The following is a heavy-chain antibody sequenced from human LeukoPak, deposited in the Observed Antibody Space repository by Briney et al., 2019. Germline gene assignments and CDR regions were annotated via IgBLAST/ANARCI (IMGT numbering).Heavy chain of an antibody. CDR3: ARGEMTDIGSSWSSFDY. CDR1: GGSFSGYY. Sequence: SETLSLTCAVYGGSFSGYYWSWIRQPPGKGLEWIGEINHSGSTNYNPSLKSRVTISVDTSKNQFSLKLSSVTAADTAVYYCARGEMTDIGSSWSSFDYWGQGTLVTVSS. D-gene: IGHD6-13*01. J-gene: IGHJ4*02. V-gene: IGHV4-34*01. CDR2: INHSGST.